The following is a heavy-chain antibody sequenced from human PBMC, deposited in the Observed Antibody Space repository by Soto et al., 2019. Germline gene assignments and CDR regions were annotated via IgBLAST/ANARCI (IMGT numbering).Heavy chain of an antibody. Sequence: SQTLSLTCAISGDSVSSDSAAWNWIRQSPSRGLEWLGRTYYRSKRYNDYVGSVKSRITINPDTSKNQFSLQLNSMTPEDTAVYYCARTTWLDYAFDIWGQGTMVTVSS. CDR1: GDSVSSDSAA. D-gene: IGHD6-19*01. V-gene: IGHV6-1*01. CDR2: TYYRSKRYN. J-gene: IGHJ3*02. CDR3: ARTTWLDYAFDI.